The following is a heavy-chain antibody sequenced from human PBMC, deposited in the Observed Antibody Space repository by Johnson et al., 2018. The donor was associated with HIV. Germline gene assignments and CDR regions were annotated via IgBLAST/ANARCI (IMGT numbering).Heavy chain of an antibody. V-gene: IGHV3-23*04. D-gene: IGHD1-7*01. CDR2: ISGSGGST. CDR3: AKDLMYNWNYVGAFDI. J-gene: IGHJ3*02. CDR1: GFTFSSYW. Sequence: VQLVESGGGLVQPGGSLRLSCAASGFTFSSYWMSWVRQAPGKGLEWVSAISGSGGSTFYADSVKGRFTISRDNSKNTLYLQMNSLRAEDTAVYYCAKDLMYNWNYVGAFDIWGQGTMVTVSS.